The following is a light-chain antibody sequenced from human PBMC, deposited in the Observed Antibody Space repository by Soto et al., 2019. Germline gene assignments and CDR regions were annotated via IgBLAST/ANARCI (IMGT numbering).Light chain of an antibody. CDR2: DAS. CDR3: QQRRSWQVT. V-gene: IGKV3-11*01. J-gene: IGKJ5*01. Sequence: EIVLTQSPATLSLSPGERATLSCRASQSVSSYLAWYQQKPGQAPRLPIYDASKRATGIPARFSGSGSGTNFTLTISSLEPEDFAVYYCQQRRSWQVTFGQGTRLEIK. CDR1: QSVSSY.